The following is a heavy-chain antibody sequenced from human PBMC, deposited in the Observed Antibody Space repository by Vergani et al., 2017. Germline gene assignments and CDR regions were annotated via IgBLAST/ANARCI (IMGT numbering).Heavy chain of an antibody. CDR1: EYSFGNYW. CDR3: ARHTAYTNS. D-gene: IGHD3-16*01. J-gene: IGHJ4*02. CDR2: IYPADSDT. Sequence: EVELVQSGPEMRKPGESLKISCKGSEYSFGNYWIGWVRQMPGKGLGCMGIIYPADSDTRYSPSFQGQVTISADKSISTAFLQWDSLKASDTALYYCARHTAYTNSWGQGTLVTVSS. V-gene: IGHV5-51*01.